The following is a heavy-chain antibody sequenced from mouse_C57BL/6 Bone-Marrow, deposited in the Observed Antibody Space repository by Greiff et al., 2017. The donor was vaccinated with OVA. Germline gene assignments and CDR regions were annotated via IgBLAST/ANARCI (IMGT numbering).Heavy chain of an antibody. CDR3: ARYYGSSELYFDY. V-gene: IGHV1-72*01. D-gene: IGHD1-1*01. J-gene: IGHJ2*01. Sequence: QVQLQQPGAELVKPGASVKLSCKASGYTFTSYWMHWVKQRPGRGLEWIGRIDPNSGGTKYNEQFKSKATLTVDKPSSTAYMQLSSLTSEESAVYYCARYYGSSELYFDYWGQGTTLTVSS. CDR2: IDPNSGGT. CDR1: GYTFTSYW.